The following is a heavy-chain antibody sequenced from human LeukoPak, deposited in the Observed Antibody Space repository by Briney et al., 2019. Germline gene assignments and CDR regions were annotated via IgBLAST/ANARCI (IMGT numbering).Heavy chain of an antibody. D-gene: IGHD3-10*01. J-gene: IGHJ4*02. CDR2: INPSGGST. CDR1: GYTFTSYG. V-gene: IGHV1-46*01. CDR3: ARGNGSGSQDPWYFDY. Sequence: ASVKVSCTASGYTFTSYGISWVRQAPGQGLEWMGIINPSGGSTSYAQKFQGRVTMTRDTSTSTVYMELSSLRSEDTAVYYCARGNGSGSQDPWYFDYWGQGTLVTVSS.